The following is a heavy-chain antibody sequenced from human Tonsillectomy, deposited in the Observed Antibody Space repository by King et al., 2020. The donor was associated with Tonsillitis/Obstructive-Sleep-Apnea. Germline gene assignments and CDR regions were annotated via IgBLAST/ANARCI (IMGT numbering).Heavy chain of an antibody. CDR1: GYTFTSYA. Sequence: VQLVQSGSELKKPGASVKVSCKASGYTFTSYAMNWVRQAPGQGLEWMGWINTNTGNPTYAQGFTGRFVFSLDTSVSTAYLQISSLKAEDTAVYYCARDGGYCSSTSCYAMESDAFDIWGRGTMVTVSS. CDR3: ARDGGYCSSTSCYAMESDAFDI. V-gene: IGHV7-4-1*02. D-gene: IGHD2-2*01. J-gene: IGHJ3*02. CDR2: INTNTGNP.